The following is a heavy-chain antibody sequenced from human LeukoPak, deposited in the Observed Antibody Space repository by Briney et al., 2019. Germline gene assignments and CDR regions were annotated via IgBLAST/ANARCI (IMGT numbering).Heavy chain of an antibody. D-gene: IGHD3-22*01. CDR3: ARGGYYHDGGGVGAFDI. V-gene: IGHV3-53*01. Sequence: PGGSLRLSCAASGFTVSSNYMSWVRQAPGKGLEWVSVIYSGGSTYYADSVKGRFTISREDAKNSVFLQMNSLRAGDTAVYFCARGGYYHDGGGVGAFDIWALGTVVTVSS. CDR2: IYSGGST. J-gene: IGHJ3*02. CDR1: GFTVSSNY.